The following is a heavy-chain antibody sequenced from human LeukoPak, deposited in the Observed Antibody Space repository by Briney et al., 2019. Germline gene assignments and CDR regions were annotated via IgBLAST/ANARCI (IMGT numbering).Heavy chain of an antibody. D-gene: IGHD3-22*01. J-gene: IGHJ3*02. V-gene: IGHV3-13*01. Sequence: GGSLRLSCAASGFTFSSYDMHWVRQATGKGLEWVSAIGTAGDTYYPGSVKGRFTISRENAKNSLYLQMNSLRAGDTAVYYCARFNYDSSGGAFDIWGQGTMVTASS. CDR3: ARFNYDSSGGAFDI. CDR2: IGTAGDT. CDR1: GFTFSSYD.